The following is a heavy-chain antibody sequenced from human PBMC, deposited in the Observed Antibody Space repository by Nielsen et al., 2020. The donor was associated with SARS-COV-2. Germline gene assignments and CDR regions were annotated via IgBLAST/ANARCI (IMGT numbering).Heavy chain of an antibody. D-gene: IGHD3-10*01. Sequence: SLKISCAASGFTFDDYAMHWVRQAPGKGLEWVSVISWNRGNIGYADSVKGRFTISRDNAKNSLYLQMNSLRAEDTALYYCANLGDYYYYGMDVWGQGTTVTVSS. CDR1: GFTFDDYA. CDR2: ISWNRGNI. CDR3: ANLGDYYYYGMDV. V-gene: IGHV3-9*01. J-gene: IGHJ6*02.